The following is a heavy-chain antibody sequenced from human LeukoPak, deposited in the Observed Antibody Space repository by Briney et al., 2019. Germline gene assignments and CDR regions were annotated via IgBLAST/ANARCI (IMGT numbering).Heavy chain of an antibody. D-gene: IGHD5-18*01. CDR3: ARGGYNYAWGY. CDR2: ISSSSDYT. J-gene: IGHJ4*02. Sequence: GGSLRLSCAASGFTFSDYHMSWIRQVPGKGLEWVSYISSSSDYTHYADSVKGRFTISRDNAKNSMYLQMSSLRAEDTAVYYCARGGYNYAWGYWGQGTLVTVSS. V-gene: IGHV3-11*03. CDR1: GFTFSDYH.